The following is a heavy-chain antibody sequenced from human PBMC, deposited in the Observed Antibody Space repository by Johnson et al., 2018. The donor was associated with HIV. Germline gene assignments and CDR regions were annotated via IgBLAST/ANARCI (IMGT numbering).Heavy chain of an antibody. CDR1: GFTFSSYG. J-gene: IGHJ3*01. D-gene: IGHD3-10*01. CDR3: ARDRFGSGRPNAFDL. CDR2: IYSGGST. V-gene: IGHV3-NL1*01. Sequence: QVQLVESGGGVVQPGRSLRLSCAASGFTFSSYGMHWVRQAPGKGLEWVAVIYSGGSTYYADSVKGRFSLSRDNSKNTLYLQMNSLRAEDTAVYYCARDRFGSGRPNAFDLWGQGTMVTVSS.